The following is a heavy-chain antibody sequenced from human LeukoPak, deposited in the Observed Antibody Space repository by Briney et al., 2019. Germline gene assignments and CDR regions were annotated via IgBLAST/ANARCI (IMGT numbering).Heavy chain of an antibody. CDR1: GASFSTNI. CDR3: ARLYQQSKWKYYYYYMDV. D-gene: IGHD1-1*01. J-gene: IGHJ6*03. CDR2: VFDSGST. V-gene: IGHV4-59*01. Sequence: SETLSLTCSVSGASFSTNIWSWIRHPPGRGLEWVWYVFDSGSTNNNPSVKSRVTISVDTSTKQFSLRLSSVTAADTAVYYCARLYQQSKWKYYYYYMDVWGKGTAITVSS.